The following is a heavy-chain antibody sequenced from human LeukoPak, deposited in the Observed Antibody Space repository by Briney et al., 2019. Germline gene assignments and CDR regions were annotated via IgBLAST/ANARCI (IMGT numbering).Heavy chain of an antibody. CDR1: GFTFSSYW. Sequence: GGSLRLSCAASGFTFSSYWMSWVRQAPGKGLEGVANIKQDGSEKYYVDSVKGRFTISRDNAKNSLYLQMNSLRAEDTAVYYCAKAIAVAGDYYYYGMDVWGQGTTVTVSS. CDR3: AKAIAVAGDYYYYGMDV. CDR2: IKQDGSEK. D-gene: IGHD6-19*01. J-gene: IGHJ6*02. V-gene: IGHV3-7*03.